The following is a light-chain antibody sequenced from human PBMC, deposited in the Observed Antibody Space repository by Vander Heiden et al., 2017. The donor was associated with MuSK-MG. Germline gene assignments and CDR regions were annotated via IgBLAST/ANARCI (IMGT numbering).Light chain of an antibody. CDR1: RDIDKY. CDR2: TIS. CDR3: QQSHSVPFT. V-gene: IGKV1-39*01. Sequence: GDRVSITCRASRDIDKYLSWYQQRPGKAPELLIYTISTLKSGVPSRFSGSGSGTDFSLTISNLQPEDFGTFYCQQSHSVPFTFGHGTKVDVK. J-gene: IGKJ3*01.